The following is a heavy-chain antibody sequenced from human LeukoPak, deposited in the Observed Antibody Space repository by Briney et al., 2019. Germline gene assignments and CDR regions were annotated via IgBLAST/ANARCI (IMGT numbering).Heavy chain of an antibody. CDR3: VRGDGRDY. J-gene: IGHJ4*02. V-gene: IGHV3-21*01. CDR1: GFTFSSST. Sequence: GGSLILSCAASGFTFSSSTMNWVRQAPGKGLEWVSSISSSSNTHYADSVKGRFTISRDNAKNSLYMQMNSLRAEDTAVYYCVRGDGRDYWGQGTLVTVSS. CDR2: ISSSSNT. D-gene: IGHD5-24*01.